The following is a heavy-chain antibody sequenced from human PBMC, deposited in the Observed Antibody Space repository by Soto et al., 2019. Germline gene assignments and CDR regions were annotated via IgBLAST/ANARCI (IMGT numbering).Heavy chain of an antibody. CDR2: IWYDGSDK. J-gene: IGHJ2*01. CDR3: ARECMPVVTATQPYLYFDL. Sequence: QVQLVESGGGVVQPGRSLRLSCAASGFTFSSYGMHWVRQAPGKGLEWVAVIWYDGSDKYYADSVKGRFTISRDNSKNTLYLQMNSLRAEDTAVYYCARECMPVVTATQPYLYFDLWGRGTLVTVSS. D-gene: IGHD2-21*02. CDR1: GFTFSSYG. V-gene: IGHV3-33*01.